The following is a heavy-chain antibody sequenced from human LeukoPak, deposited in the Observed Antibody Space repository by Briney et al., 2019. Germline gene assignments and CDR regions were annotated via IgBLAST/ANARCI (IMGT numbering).Heavy chain of an antibody. V-gene: IGHV3-74*01. CDR3: ARDPGSGSPVDFQH. J-gene: IGHJ1*01. CDR1: GFTFSNYW. CDR2: INSDGRST. D-gene: IGHD1-26*01. Sequence: GGSLRLSCAASGFTFSNYWMHWVRQAPGKGLVWVSRINSDGRSTTYTDSVKGRFTISRDNSKNTLYLQMNSLRAEDTAVYYCARDPGSGSPVDFQHWGQGTLVTVSS.